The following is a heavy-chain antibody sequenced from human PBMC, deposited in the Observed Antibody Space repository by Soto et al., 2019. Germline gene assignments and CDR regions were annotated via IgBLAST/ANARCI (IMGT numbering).Heavy chain of an antibody. D-gene: IGHD3-22*01. V-gene: IGHV1-18*01. CDR2: ISAYNGNT. CDR1: GDIFTSYG. CDR3: AGDRGGITMIVGGT. Sequence: QVQLVQSGAEVKKPGASVKVSCKASGDIFTSYGISWVRQAPGQGLEWMGWISAYNGNTNYAQKFQGRVTMTTDTSTSTDYMELRSLRSADRAVYYCAGDRGGITMIVGGTWGQGTLVTVSS. J-gene: IGHJ5*02.